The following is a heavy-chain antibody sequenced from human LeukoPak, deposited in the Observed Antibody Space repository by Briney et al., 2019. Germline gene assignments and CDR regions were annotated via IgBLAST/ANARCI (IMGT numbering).Heavy chain of an antibody. D-gene: IGHD4-17*01. CDR1: GLTLNKYW. CDR2: ITGDGSDI. CDR3: ARDAYTTTSNWLDP. V-gene: IGHV3-74*01. Sequence: GGSLRLSCEASGLTLNKYWMHWVRLAPGKGLVWVSRITGDGSDIAYADSVKGRFTVSRDDAKNILFLQMTSLRVEDTAIYYCARDAYTTTSNWLDPWGQGTLVTVSS. J-gene: IGHJ5*02.